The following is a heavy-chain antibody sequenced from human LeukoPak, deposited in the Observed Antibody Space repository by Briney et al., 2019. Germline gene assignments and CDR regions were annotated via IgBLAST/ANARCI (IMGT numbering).Heavy chain of an antibody. D-gene: IGHD7-27*01. Sequence: GGSLRLSCAASGFTFSSYSMNWVRQAPGKGLEWVATIKPDGSDKYYLDSVKGRFTISRDNPKNSLYLQMNSLRAEDTAVYHCARIPPLGHDRVDFWGQGALVTVSS. CDR3: ARIPPLGHDRVDF. CDR1: GFTFSSYS. V-gene: IGHV3-7*01. J-gene: IGHJ4*02. CDR2: IKPDGSDK.